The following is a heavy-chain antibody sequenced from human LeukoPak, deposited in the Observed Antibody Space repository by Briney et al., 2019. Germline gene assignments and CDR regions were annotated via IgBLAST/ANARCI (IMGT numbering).Heavy chain of an antibody. Sequence: GGSLRLSCVGSGFTFRSHAMSWVRQAPEKGLEFVSGIYENGGTTYYADSVKGRFSISRDNSKNTLYVQMNSLRAEDTAVYFCAKSVRYCTYTTCSSYYYYGMDVWGQGTTVTVSS. CDR2: IYENGGTT. V-gene: IGHV3-23*01. J-gene: IGHJ6*02. CDR3: AKSVRYCTYTTCSSYYYYGMDV. D-gene: IGHD2-2*01. CDR1: GFTFRSHA.